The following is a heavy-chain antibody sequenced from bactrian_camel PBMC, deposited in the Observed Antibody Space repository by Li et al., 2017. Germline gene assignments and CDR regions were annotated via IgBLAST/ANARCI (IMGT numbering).Heavy chain of an antibody. CDR1: GDTIGRYC. CDR3: AARSVGWCPLFEHWLGKRAYTPGVYFAN. V-gene: IGHV3S55*01. CDR2: IESDGST. Sequence: QLVESGGGSVQVGGSLRLSCVASGDTIGRYCMGWFRQIPDKEREAVAGIESDGSTSYADSVKGRFTISQDSAKNILYLQMHSLKPEDTAMYYCAARSVGWCPLFEHWLGKRAYTPGVYFANWGQGTQVTVS. D-gene: IGHD1*01. J-gene: IGHJ6*01.